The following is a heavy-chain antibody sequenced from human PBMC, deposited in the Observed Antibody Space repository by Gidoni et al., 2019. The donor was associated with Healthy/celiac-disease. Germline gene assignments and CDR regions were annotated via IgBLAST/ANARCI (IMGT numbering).Heavy chain of an antibody. V-gene: IGHV3-30*18. CDR2: ISYDGSNK. J-gene: IGHJ4*02. CDR1: GLTFRLYG. Sequence: QVQLLESVGVVVKPGRSLRLSRPASGLTFRLYGMHWVRKAPGKGLAWVAVISYDGSNKYYADSVKGRFTISRDNSKNTLYLQMNSLRAEDTAVYYCAKESSGYDFESGAIDYWGQGTLVTVSS. D-gene: IGHD5-12*01. CDR3: AKESSGYDFESGAIDY.